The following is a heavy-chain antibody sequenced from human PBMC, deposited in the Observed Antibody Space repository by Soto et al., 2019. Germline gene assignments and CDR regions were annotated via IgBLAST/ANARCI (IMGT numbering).Heavy chain of an antibody. Sequence: EVQLLESGGGLVQPGGSLRLSCAASGFTFINYALTWVRQAPGRGLEWVSAISGSGATYYTESVEGRFTISRDNPENTLHLQMDSLRAEDTAIYYCARALDFWRGAITSARFDPWGQGTLVTVSS. J-gene: IGHJ5*02. V-gene: IGHV3-23*01. CDR2: ISGSGAT. CDR3: ARALDFWRGAITSARFDP. CDR1: GFTFINYA. D-gene: IGHD3-3*01.